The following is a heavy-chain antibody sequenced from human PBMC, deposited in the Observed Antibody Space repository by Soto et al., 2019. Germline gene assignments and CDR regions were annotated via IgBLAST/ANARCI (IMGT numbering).Heavy chain of an antibody. D-gene: IGHD2-15*01. V-gene: IGHV1-2*02. CDR2: INPKSGGP. CDR3: ASEDCRNTNCLKGFDY. Sequence: ASVKVSCKTSGYTFTDYYMHWVRQAPGQGFEWVGGINPKSGGPKYVPKFQGRVTVTRDTSTSTAYMELNRLTSDDTAVYYCASEDCRNTNCLKGFDYWGQGTLVSVSS. J-gene: IGHJ4*02. CDR1: GYTFTDYY.